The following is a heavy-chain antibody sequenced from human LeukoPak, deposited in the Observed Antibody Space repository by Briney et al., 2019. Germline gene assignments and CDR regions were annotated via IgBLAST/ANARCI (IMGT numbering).Heavy chain of an antibody. CDR1: GFTFSSYA. D-gene: IGHD6-19*01. V-gene: IGHV3-23*01. J-gene: IGHJ1*01. Sequence: GGSLRLSCAASGFTFSSYAMSWVRQAPGKGLEWVSAIRGSGGSTYYPDSVKGRFTVSRDNSKNTLYLQMNSLRAEDTAVYYCARDNIAVAGTLEYFQHWGQGTLVTVSS. CDR2: IRGSGGST. CDR3: ARDNIAVAGTLEYFQH.